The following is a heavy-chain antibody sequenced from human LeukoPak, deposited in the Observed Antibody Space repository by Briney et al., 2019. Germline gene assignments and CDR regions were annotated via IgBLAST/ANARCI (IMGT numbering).Heavy chain of an antibody. J-gene: IGHJ3*02. CDR3: ARHYYDSSAYFGAFDI. CDR2: IYYSGRT. D-gene: IGHD3-22*01. Sequence: PSETLSLTCTVSGGSISSSSYYWGWIRQPPGKGLEWIGSIYYSGRTYYNPSLKSRVTISVDTSKNQFSLKLSSVTAADTAVYYCARHYYDSSAYFGAFDIWGQGTMVTVSS. CDR1: GGSISSSSYY. V-gene: IGHV4-39*01.